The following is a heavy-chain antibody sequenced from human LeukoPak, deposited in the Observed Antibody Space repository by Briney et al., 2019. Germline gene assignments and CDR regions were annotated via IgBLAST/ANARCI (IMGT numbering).Heavy chain of an antibody. Sequence: KPSETLSLTCTVSGVSISTFYWSWIRQPPGKGPEWIGYIYYTGSNTYNPSLKSRVTMSVDTSKNQCSLQLSSVTAADTAVYYCATNAAVATSRSWFDAWGQGTLVTVSS. CDR2: IYYTGSN. CDR3: ATNAAVATSRSWFDA. D-gene: IGHD6-25*01. J-gene: IGHJ5*02. CDR1: GVSISTFY. V-gene: IGHV4-59*08.